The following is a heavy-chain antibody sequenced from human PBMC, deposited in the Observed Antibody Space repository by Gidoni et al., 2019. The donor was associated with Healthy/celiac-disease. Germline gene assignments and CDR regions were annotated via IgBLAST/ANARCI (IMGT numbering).Heavy chain of an antibody. Sequence: QVQLVQSGAEVKKPGASVKVSCKASGYTFTSYYMHWVRQAPGQGLEWMGIINPSGGSTSYAQKFQGRVTMTRDTSTSTVYMELSSLRSEDTAVYYCARRYCTNGVCPNYFDYWGQGTLVTVSS. CDR1: GYTFTSYY. V-gene: IGHV1-46*03. D-gene: IGHD2-8*01. CDR3: ARRYCTNGVCPNYFDY. CDR2: INPSGGST. J-gene: IGHJ4*02.